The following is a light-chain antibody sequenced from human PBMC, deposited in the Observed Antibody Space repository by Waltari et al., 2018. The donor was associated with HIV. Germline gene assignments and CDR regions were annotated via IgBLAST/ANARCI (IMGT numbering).Light chain of an antibody. CDR2: WAS. V-gene: IGKV4-1*01. Sequence: DIVMTQSPDSLVVSLGERATINCKSSQSVLYSSNNKNYLAWYQQKPGQPPKLLIYWASTRESGVPDRFSGSGSGTDFTLTISSLQAEDVAVYYCQSRWAFGQGTKLEIK. J-gene: IGKJ2*01. CDR3: QSRWA. CDR1: QSVLYSSNNKNY.